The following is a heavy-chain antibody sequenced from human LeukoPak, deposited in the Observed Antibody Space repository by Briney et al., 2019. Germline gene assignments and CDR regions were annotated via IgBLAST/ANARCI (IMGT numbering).Heavy chain of an antibody. D-gene: IGHD2-2*01. CDR1: GGSISSGGYS. V-gene: IGHV4-30-2*05. J-gene: IGHJ5*02. Sequence: SETLSLTCAVSGGSISSGGYSWSWIRQPPGKGLEWIGYIYHSGSTYYNPSLKSRVTISVDTSKNQFSLKLSSVTAADTAVYYCARDRIVVVPAGEYNWFDPWGQGTLVTVSS. CDR2: IYHSGST. CDR3: ARDRIVVVPAGEYNWFDP.